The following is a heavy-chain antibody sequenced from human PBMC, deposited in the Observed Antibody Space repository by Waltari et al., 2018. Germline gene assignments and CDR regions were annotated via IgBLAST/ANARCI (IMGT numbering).Heavy chain of an antibody. CDR2: IIPIFGTA. Sequence: QVQLVQSGAEVKKPGSSVKVSCKTSGGTFSSYAISWVRQAPGQGLEWMGGIIPIFGTANYAQKFQGRVTITADESTSTAYMELSSLRSEDTAVYYCARSVPPAAAGTWWFDPWGQGTLVTVSS. D-gene: IGHD6-13*01. CDR3: ARSVPPAAAGTWWFDP. V-gene: IGHV1-69*13. CDR1: GGTFSSYA. J-gene: IGHJ5*02.